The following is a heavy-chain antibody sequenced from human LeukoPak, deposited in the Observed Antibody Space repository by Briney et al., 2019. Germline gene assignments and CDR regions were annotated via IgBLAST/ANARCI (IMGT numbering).Heavy chain of an antibody. J-gene: IGHJ5*02. V-gene: IGHV4-34*01. CDR3: ARSSNMVRGRNWFDP. D-gene: IGHD3-10*01. Sequence: SETLSLTCAVYGGSFSGYYWSWIRQPPGKGLEWIGEINHSGSTNYNPSLKSRVTISVDTSKNQFSLKLSSVTAADTAVYYCARSSNMVRGRNWFDPWGQGTLVTVSS. CDR2: INHSGST. CDR1: GGSFSGYY.